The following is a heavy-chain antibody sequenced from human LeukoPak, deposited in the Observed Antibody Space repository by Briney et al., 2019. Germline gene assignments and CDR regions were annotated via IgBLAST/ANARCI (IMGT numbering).Heavy chain of an antibody. J-gene: IGHJ6*03. CDR2: IIPIFGTA. V-gene: IGHV1-69*05. CDR3: ASGSRDGNYYYYYMDV. D-gene: IGHD2-15*01. Sequence: SVKVSCEASGGTFSSDAISWVRQAPGQGLEWMGRIIPIFGTANYAQKFQGRVTITTDESTSTAYMELSSLRSEDTAVYYCASGSRDGNYYYYYMDVWGKGTTVTVSS. CDR1: GGTFSSDA.